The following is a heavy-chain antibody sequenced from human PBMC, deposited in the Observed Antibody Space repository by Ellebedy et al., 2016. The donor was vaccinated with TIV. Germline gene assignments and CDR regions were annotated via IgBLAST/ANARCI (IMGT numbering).Heavy chain of an antibody. CDR2: MTNTGNTV. J-gene: IGHJ5*02. V-gene: IGHV3-48*03. D-gene: IGHD1-1*01. CDR3: ASHWSFGKSWFDP. Sequence: LSLTCVASGLSFSNYEMNWVRQAPGKGPEWLAFMTNTGNTVHYADSVKGRFTISRDNGNNSLYLQMNSLRAEDTAVYYCASHWSFGKSWFDPWGQGTLVTVAS. CDR1: GLSFSNYE.